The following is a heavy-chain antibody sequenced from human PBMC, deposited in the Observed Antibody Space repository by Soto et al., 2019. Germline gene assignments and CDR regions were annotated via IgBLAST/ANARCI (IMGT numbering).Heavy chain of an antibody. V-gene: IGHV4-30-4*01. Sequence: SETLSLTCTVSGGSISSGDYYWSWIRQPPGKGLEWIGYIYYSGSTYYNPSLKSRVTISVDTSKNQFSLKLSSVTAAYTAVYYCAREGAGDSRGYYRDAFDIWGQGTIVIVS. J-gene: IGHJ3*02. D-gene: IGHD3-22*01. CDR2: IYYSGST. CDR3: AREGAGDSRGYYRDAFDI. CDR1: GGSISSGDYY.